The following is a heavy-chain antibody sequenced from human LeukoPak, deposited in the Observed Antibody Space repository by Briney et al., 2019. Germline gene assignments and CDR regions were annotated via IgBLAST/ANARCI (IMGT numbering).Heavy chain of an antibody. CDR1: GYTFTSYY. V-gene: IGHV1-46*01. D-gene: IGHD3-9*01. CDR3: ACHSYYDILTGYQDY. Sequence: ASVKVSCKASGYTFTSYYMHWVRQAPGQGLEWMGIINPSGGSTSYAQKFQGRVTMTRDTSTSTVYMELSSLRPEDTAVYYCACHSYYDILTGYQDYWGQGTLVTVSS. J-gene: IGHJ4*02. CDR2: INPSGGST.